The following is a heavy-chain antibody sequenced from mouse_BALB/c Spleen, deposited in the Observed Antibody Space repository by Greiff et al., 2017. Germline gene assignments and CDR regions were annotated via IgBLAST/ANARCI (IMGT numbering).Heavy chain of an antibody. CDR3: AYYGYDVGNYFDY. CDR1: GYSITSDYA. CDR2: ISYSGST. D-gene: IGHD2-2*01. V-gene: IGHV3-2*02. Sequence: EVKLMESGPGLVKPSQSLSLTCTVTGYSITSDYAWNWIRQFPGNKLEWMGYISYSGSTSYNPSLKSRISITRDTSKNQFFLQLNSVTTEDTATYYCAYYGYDVGNYFDYWGQGTTLTVSS. J-gene: IGHJ2*01.